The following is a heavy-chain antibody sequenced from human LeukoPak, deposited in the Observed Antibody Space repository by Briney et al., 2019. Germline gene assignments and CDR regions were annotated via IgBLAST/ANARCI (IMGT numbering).Heavy chain of an antibody. J-gene: IGHJ4*02. CDR2: IKQDGSEK. V-gene: IGHV3-7*01. CDR3: ARDTIAVAGSYPYYFDY. D-gene: IGHD6-19*01. Sequence: GGSLRLSCAASGFTFSSYWMSWVRQAPGKGLEWVANIKQDGSEKYYVDSVMGRFTISRDNAKNSLYLQMNSLRAEDTAVYYCARDTIAVAGSYPYYFDYWGQGTLVTVSS. CDR1: GFTFSSYW.